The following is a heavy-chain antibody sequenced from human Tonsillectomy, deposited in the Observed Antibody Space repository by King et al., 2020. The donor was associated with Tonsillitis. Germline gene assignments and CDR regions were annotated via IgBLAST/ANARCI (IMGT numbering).Heavy chain of an antibody. CDR2: ISYDGSNK. Sequence: VQLVESGGGVVQPGRSLRLSCAASGFTFSSYDMHWVRQAPGKGLEWVAVISYDGSNKYYADSVQGRFTISRDNSKNTLYLQMNSLRAEGTAVYYCASDRYDYIFDYWGQGTLVTVSS. CDR3: ASDRYDYIFDY. V-gene: IGHV3-33*05. J-gene: IGHJ4*02. D-gene: IGHD4/OR15-4a*01. CDR1: GFTFSSYD.